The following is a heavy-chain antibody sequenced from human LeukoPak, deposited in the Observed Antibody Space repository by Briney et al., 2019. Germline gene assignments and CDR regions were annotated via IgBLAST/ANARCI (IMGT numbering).Heavy chain of an antibody. CDR2: IYYSGST. V-gene: IGHV4-39*01. Sequence: SETLSLTCTVSGGSISSSSYYWGWIRQPPGKGLEWIGSIYYSGSTYYNPSLKSRVTISVDTSKNQFSLKLSSVTAADTAVYYCARGGVDTGWVAWWYFDLWGRGTLVTVSS. D-gene: IGHD5-18*01. CDR3: ARGGVDTGWVAWWYFDL. CDR1: GGSISSSSYY. J-gene: IGHJ2*01.